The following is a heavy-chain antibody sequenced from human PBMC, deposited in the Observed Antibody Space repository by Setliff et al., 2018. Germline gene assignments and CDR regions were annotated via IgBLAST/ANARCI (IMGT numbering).Heavy chain of an antibody. V-gene: IGHV3-48*03. CDR1: GFTFSSYE. J-gene: IGHJ4*02. CDR3: ARDHIYRGGSWYDYFDS. CDR2: ISSSGSTI. Sequence: PGGSLRLSCAASGFTFSSYEMNWVRQAPGKGLEWVSYISSSGSTIYYADSVKGRFTISRDNAKNSLYLQMNSLRAEDTAVYYCARDHIYRGGSWYDYFDSWGQGTLVTVSS. D-gene: IGHD2-15*01.